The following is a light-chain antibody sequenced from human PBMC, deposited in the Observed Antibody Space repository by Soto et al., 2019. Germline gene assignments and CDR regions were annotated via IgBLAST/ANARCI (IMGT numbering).Light chain of an antibody. CDR3: QQYNSYSRT. CDR2: AAS. J-gene: IGKJ1*01. Sequence: IQLTQSPSFLSASVGDRVTITCRASQGISSYLAWYQQKPGKAPKLLIYAASTLQSGVPSRFSGSGSGTEFTLTISSLQPDDFATYYCQQYNSYSRTFGQGTKVDIK. V-gene: IGKV1-9*01. CDR1: QGISSY.